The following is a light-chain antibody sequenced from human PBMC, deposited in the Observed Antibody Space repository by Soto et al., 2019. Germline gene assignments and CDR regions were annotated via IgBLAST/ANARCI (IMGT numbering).Light chain of an antibody. V-gene: IGKV1-12*01. J-gene: IGKJ4*01. CDR1: ETINTK. CDR3: QQGNSVFT. CDR2: AAS. Sequence: DTPLTQSPSSVSASVGDRVTITCRPSETINTKLAWYQQKPGEAPKLLIYAASSLQSGVPSRFSGSGSGTDFTLTISGLQPEDFATYFYQQGNSVFTFGGGTKVEIK.